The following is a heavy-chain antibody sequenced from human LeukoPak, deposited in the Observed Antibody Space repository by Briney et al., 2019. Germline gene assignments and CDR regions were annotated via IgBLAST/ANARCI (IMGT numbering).Heavy chain of an antibody. CDR1: GFTFNNYA. V-gene: IGHV3-23*01. CDR3: VRNDILTGHTNWYFEY. D-gene: IGHD3-9*01. J-gene: IGHJ4*02. Sequence: GGSLRLSCAASGFTFNNYAMSWVRQAPGKGLEWVSVTLGGRSSTTYYADSVKGWFTMSRDNSQNTVYLQMNSLRVEDTAVYYCVRNDILTGHTNWYFEYWGQGTLVTVSS. CDR2: TLGGRSSTT.